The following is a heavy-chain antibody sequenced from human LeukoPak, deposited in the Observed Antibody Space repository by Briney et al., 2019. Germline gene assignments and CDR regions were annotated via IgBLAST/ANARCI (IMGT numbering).Heavy chain of an antibody. D-gene: IGHD3-22*01. Sequence: SETLSLTCTVSGDSISSSSYYWGWIRQPPGKGLEWIGSIYYSGSTYYSASLKSRVTISLDTSRNQFSLILNSVTAADTAVYYCAKSNGYGLIDIWGKGTMVTVSS. CDR2: IYYSGST. CDR3: AKSNGYGLIDI. CDR1: GDSISSSSYY. J-gene: IGHJ3*02. V-gene: IGHV4-39*07.